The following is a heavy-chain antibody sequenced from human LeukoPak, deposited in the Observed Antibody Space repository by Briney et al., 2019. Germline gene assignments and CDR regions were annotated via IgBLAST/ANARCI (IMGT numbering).Heavy chain of an antibody. V-gene: IGHV4-4*07. CDR3: ARGNYYGSGSYYRPFYYFDY. D-gene: IGHD3-10*01. CDR2: IYTSGST. J-gene: IGHJ4*02. CDR1: GGSISSYY. Sequence: SETLSLTCTVSGGSISSYYWSWIRQPAGKGLEWIGRIYTSGSTNYNPSLKSRVTMSVDTSKNQFSLKLSPVTAADTAVYYCARGNYYGSGSYYRPFYYFDYWGQGTLVTVSS.